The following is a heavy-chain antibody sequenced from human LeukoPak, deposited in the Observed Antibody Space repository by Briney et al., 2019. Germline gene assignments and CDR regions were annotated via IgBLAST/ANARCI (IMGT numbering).Heavy chain of an antibody. Sequence: SVKVSCTASGRTFSTYAISWVRQAPGQALEWMGGIIPMFGTANYAQKFQGRVTITADESTSTAYMELSGLRSGDTAVYYCARGPAERLRGASYYYYMDVWGKGTTVTVSS. V-gene: IGHV1-69*13. D-gene: IGHD1-1*01. J-gene: IGHJ6*03. CDR3: ARGPAERLRGASYYYYMDV. CDR2: IIPMFGTA. CDR1: GRTFSTYA.